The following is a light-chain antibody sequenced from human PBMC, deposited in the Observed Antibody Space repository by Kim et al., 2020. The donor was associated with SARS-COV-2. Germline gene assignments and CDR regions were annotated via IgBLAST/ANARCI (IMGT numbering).Light chain of an antibody. CDR1: QSLVQFNGNTY. V-gene: IGKV2-30*02. CDR2: QIS. Sequence: DVVMTQSPPSLPVTLGQPASISCRSSQSLVQFNGNTYLNWFHQRPGQSPRRLIYQISKRDSGVPDRFSGSGSGTDFTLKISGVEAEDIGVYYCMQGAHWPTFGQGTRLEIK. J-gene: IGKJ5*01. CDR3: MQGAHWPT.